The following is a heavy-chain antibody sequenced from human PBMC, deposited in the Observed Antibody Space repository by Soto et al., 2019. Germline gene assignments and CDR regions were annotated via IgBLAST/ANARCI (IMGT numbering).Heavy chain of an antibody. CDR3: ARVRGVKSYYYMDV. V-gene: IGHV4-59*01. D-gene: IGHD3-10*01. CDR2: IYYSGST. J-gene: IGHJ6*03. CDR1: GGSISSYY. Sequence: SETLSLTCTVSGGSISSYYWSWIRQPPGKGLEWIGYIYYSGSTNYNPSLKSRVTISVDTSKNQFSLKLSSVTAADTAVYYCARVRGVKSYYYMDVWGKGTTVTVSS.